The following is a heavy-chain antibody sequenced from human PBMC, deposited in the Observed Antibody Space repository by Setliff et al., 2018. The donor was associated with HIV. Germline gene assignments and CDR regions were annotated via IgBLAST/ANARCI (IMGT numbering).Heavy chain of an antibody. CDR3: ARPRGNDYAGSGFDN. CDR2: IYPVGSET. J-gene: IGHJ4*02. CDR1: GYNFVDYS. Sequence: LGESLKISCQGSGYNFVDYSIAWVRQVPGKGLEWMGIIYPVGSETRYSPSFQGQVTISADKSINTAYLQWTTLKASDSAMYYCARPRGNDYAGSGFDNWGQGTLVTVSS. D-gene: IGHD2-2*01. V-gene: IGHV5-51*01.